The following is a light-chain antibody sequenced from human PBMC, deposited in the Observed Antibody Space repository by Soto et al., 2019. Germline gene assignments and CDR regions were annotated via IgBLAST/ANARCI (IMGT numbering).Light chain of an antibody. V-gene: IGLV2-8*01. CDR1: SSDVGGSNY. CDR2: EVS. J-gene: IGLJ2*01. CDR3: SSYEGSPT. Sequence: QSALTQPPSASGSPGQSVTISCTGTSSDVGGSNYVSWYQQHPGKAPKLMIYEVSKRPSGVPDRFSGSKSGNTASLTVSGLQDEDEADYYCSSYEGSPTFGGGTKLTVL.